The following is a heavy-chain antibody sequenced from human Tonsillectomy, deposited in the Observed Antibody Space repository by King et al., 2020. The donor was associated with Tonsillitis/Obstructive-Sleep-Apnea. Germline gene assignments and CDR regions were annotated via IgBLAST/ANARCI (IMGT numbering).Heavy chain of an antibody. Sequence: VQLVESGPGLVKPSETLSLTCTVSGGSIRGFYWSWIRQPPGKGLEWIAFFYDSGSTNNNPSLKSRVTISLETSKNQFSLKLSSVTAADTAVYYCARDQVAAYGIDCWGQGTLVTVSS. CDR1: GGSIRGFY. J-gene: IGHJ4*02. CDR3: ARDQVAAYGIDC. CDR2: FYDSGST. D-gene: IGHD2-15*01. V-gene: IGHV4-59*01.